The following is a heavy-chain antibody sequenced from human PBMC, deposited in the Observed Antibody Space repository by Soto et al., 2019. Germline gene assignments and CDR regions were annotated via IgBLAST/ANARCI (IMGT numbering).Heavy chain of an antibody. CDR1: GFTFSSYW. D-gene: IGHD3-16*01. J-gene: IGHJ2*01. CDR3: AGSLWGNDYNWGWFDL. V-gene: IGHV3-7*01. CDR2: IKQDGSEK. Sequence: PGESLKISCAASGFTFSSYWMSWVRQAPGKGLEWVANIKQDGSEKYYVDSVKGRFTISRDNAKISLYLQMNSLRAEDTAVYYCAGSLWGNDYNWGWFDLWGRGTLVTVSS.